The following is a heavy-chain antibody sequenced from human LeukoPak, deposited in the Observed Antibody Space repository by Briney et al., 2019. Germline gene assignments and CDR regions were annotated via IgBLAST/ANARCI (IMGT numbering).Heavy chain of an antibody. Sequence: SEALSLTCTVSGDSINAYYWGWMRQPPGEGGEWIGYIYFSGATKYNPSLESRVNISVYTSKTKFSLKLSSVTAADTAVYYCARRRAEGGSYGHYNWFDPWGQGILVTVSP. V-gene: IGHV4-59*08. CDR1: GDSINAYY. CDR2: IYFSGAT. CDR3: ARRRAEGGSYGHYNWFDP. J-gene: IGHJ5*02. D-gene: IGHD5-18*01.